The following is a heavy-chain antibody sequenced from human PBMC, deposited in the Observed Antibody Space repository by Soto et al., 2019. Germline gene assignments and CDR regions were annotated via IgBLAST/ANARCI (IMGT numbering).Heavy chain of an antibody. CDR2: IYYSGST. CDR1: GGSISSGDYY. D-gene: IGHD3-22*01. CDR3: ARLGGYYQVFDQ. J-gene: IGHJ4*02. V-gene: IGHV4-30-4*01. Sequence: SETLSLTCTVSGGSISSGDYYWSWIRQPPGKGLEWIGYIYYSGSTYYNPSLKSRVTISVDTSKNQSSLKLSSVTAADTAVYYCARLGGYYQVFDQWGQGALVIVSS.